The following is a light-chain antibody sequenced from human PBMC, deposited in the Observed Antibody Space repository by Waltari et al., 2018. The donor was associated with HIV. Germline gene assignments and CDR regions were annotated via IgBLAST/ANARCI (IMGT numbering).Light chain of an antibody. CDR2: DVS. J-gene: IGLJ2*01. Sequence: QSALTQPRSVSGSPGQSVTISCTGTSSYVGAYNYVSWYQQHPGKAPKLMIYDVSKRPSGVPDRFSGSKSGNTASLTISGLQAEDEADYYCCSYAGSYTVFGGGTKLTVL. CDR1: SSYVGAYNY. V-gene: IGLV2-11*01. CDR3: CSYAGSYTV.